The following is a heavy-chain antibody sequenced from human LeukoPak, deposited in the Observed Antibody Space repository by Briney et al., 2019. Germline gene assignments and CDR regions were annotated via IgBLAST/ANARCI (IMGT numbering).Heavy chain of an antibody. J-gene: IGHJ4*02. V-gene: IGHV1-46*01. CDR1: GYSLTTYY. CDR2: FNPSGGTT. D-gene: IGHD5-24*01. CDR3: AREMAATFRTFDY. Sequence: ASVKVSCKASGYSLTTYYMHWVRQAPGQGLEWMGIFNPSGGTTTYAQKFQGRVTMTRDTSTSTVYMELSSLRSEDTAVYYCAREMAATFRTFDYWGQGTLVTVSS.